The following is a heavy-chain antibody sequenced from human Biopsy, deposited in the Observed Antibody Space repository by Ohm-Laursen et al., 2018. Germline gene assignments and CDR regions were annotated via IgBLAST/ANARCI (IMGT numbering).Heavy chain of an antibody. CDR2: IIPIFGTA. D-gene: IGHD1-26*01. V-gene: IGHV1-69*13. Sequence: ASVKVSCKASGGTFTNYTISWMRQAPGQGLEWMGGIIPIFGTANYAQKFQGRVTITADESTSTAYMELSSLRSDDTAVYYCARDDLGGGSYRFFYWGQGSLVTVSS. CDR3: ARDDLGGGSYRFFY. CDR1: GGTFTNYT. J-gene: IGHJ4*02.